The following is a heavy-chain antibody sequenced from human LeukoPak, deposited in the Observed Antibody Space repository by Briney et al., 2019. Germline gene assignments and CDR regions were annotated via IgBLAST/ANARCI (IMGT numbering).Heavy chain of an antibody. CDR2: ISGSGGST. CDR1: GFTVSSNY. Sequence: GGSLRLSCAASGFTVSSNYMSWVRQAPGKGLEWVSAISGSGGSTYYADSVKGRFTISRDNSKNTPYLQMNSLRAEDTAVYYCAKARRTTMVRGVLGAWDYWGQGTLVTVSS. J-gene: IGHJ4*02. D-gene: IGHD3-10*01. V-gene: IGHV3-23*01. CDR3: AKARRTTMVRGVLGAWDY.